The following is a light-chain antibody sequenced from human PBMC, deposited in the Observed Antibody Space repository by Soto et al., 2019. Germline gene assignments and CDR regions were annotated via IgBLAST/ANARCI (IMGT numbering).Light chain of an antibody. CDR3: GTWDSSLSAGRV. CDR1: SSNIGNNY. V-gene: IGLV1-51*02. CDR2: ENN. J-gene: IGLJ3*02. Sequence: QSVLTQPPSVSAAPGQKVTISCSGSSSNIGNNYVSWYQQLPGTAPKLLIYENNKRPSGIPDRFSGSKSGTSATLGITGHQTGDEADYYCGTWDSSLSAGRVFGGGTKVTVL.